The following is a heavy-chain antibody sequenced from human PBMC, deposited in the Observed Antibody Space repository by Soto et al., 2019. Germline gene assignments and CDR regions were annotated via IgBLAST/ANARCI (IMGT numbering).Heavy chain of an antibody. CDR2: ISYDGSNK. Sequence: QVQLVESGGGVVQPGRSLRLSCAASGFTFSSYGMHWVRQAPGKGLEWVAVISYDGSNKYYADSVKGRFTISRDNSKNTLYLQMNSLRAEDTAVYYCANAVYTVTPGVDYWGQGTLVTVSS. CDR1: GFTFSSYG. J-gene: IGHJ4*02. D-gene: IGHD4-17*01. CDR3: ANAVYTVTPGVDY. V-gene: IGHV3-30*18.